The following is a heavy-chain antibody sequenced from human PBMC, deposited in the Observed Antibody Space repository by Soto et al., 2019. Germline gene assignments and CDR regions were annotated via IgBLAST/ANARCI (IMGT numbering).Heavy chain of an antibody. CDR2: INQDGSET. D-gene: IGHD5-18*01. J-gene: IGHJ4*02. CDR3: ARKRGYGYGPFDY. V-gene: IGHV3-7*05. CDR1: RFTFSSYW. Sequence: GSLRLSCAASRFTFSSYWMSWVRQAPGKGLEWVANINQDGSETYYVDSVKGRFTISRDNAKNSLYLQMNSLRAEDTAVYYCARKRGYGYGPFDYWGQGTLVTVSS.